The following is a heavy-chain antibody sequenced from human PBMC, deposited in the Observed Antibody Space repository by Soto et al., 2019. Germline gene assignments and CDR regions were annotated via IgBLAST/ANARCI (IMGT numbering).Heavy chain of an antibody. J-gene: IGHJ4*02. CDR3: ARTTSIFGVVVIRYFDY. CDR2: ITPYNGNT. Sequence: QVQLVQSGAEVKKPGASVKVSCKASGYTFTSYGISWVRQAPGQGLEWMGWITPYNGNTNYAQKLQDRVTMTTDTTAGTAYMELTSVRSVATAVYYCARTTSIFGVVVIRYFDYWGEGTLVTFSS. CDR1: GYTFTSYG. V-gene: IGHV1-18*01. D-gene: IGHD3-3*01.